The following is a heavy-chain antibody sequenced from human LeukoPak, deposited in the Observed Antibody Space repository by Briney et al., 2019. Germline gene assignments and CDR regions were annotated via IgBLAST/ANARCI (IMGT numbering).Heavy chain of an antibody. CDR3: ASVLYSSSWYPDYYFDY. CDR2: IYYSGST. Sequence: SETLSLTCTVSGGSISSYYWSWIRQPPGKGLEWIGYIYYSGSTNYNPSLKSRVTISVDTSKNQFSLKLSSVTAADTAVYYCASVLYSSSWYPDYYFDYWGQGTLVTVSS. J-gene: IGHJ4*02. D-gene: IGHD6-13*01. V-gene: IGHV4-59*01. CDR1: GGSISSYY.